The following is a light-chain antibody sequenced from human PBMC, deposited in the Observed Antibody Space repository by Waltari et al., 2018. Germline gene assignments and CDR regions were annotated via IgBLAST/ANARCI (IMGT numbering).Light chain of an antibody. V-gene: IGKV3-20*01. Sequence: DIVLTQSPDTLSVSPGARATLSCRTSQSDRRTLAWYQQKPGQAPRLLIYDASTRATGVPDRFSGSGFGTDFSLTISRLEPEDFAVYYCQKYGTLPATFGQGTKVEIK. CDR3: QKYGTLPAT. CDR2: DAS. CDR1: QSDRRT. J-gene: IGKJ1*01.